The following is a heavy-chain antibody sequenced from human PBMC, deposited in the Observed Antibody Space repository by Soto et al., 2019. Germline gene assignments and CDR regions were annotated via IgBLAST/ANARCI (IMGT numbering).Heavy chain of an antibody. D-gene: IGHD1-26*01. V-gene: IGHV6-1*01. CDR3: ARGGDGGSYFGQLNWFDP. CDR1: GDSVSSNSAA. CDR2: TYYRSKWYN. Sequence: SQTLSLTCAISGDSVSSNSAAWNWIRQSPSRGLEWLGRTYYRSKWYNDYAVSVKSRITINPDTSKNQFSLQLNSVTPEDTAVYYCARGGDGGSYFGQLNWFDPWGQGTLVTVSS. J-gene: IGHJ5*02.